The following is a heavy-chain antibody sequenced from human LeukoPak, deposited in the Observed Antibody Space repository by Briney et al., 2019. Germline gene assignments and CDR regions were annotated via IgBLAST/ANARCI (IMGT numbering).Heavy chain of an antibody. V-gene: IGHV4-59*12. J-gene: IGHJ5*02. CDR2: IYNSGST. D-gene: IGHD3-10*01. Sequence: SETLSLTCTVSGGSISSYYWNWIRQPPGKGLEWIGYIYNSGSTNNNPSLKSRVTISVDTSKNQFSLKLMSVTAADTAVYYCARDSGTTGEVKFDPWGQGTLVTVSS. CDR1: GGSISSYY. CDR3: ARDSGTTGEVKFDP.